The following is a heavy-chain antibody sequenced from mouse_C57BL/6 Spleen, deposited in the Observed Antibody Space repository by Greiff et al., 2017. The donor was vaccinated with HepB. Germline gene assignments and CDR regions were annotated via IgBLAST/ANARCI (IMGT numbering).Heavy chain of an antibody. CDR1: GFTFSSYG. CDR3: ARQAGYYFYY. J-gene: IGHJ2*01. V-gene: IGHV5-6*01. CDR2: ISSGGSYT. D-gene: IGHD4-1*01. Sequence: EVKLVESGGDLVKPGGSLKLSCAASGFTFSSYGMSWVRQTPDKRLEWVATISSGGSYTYYPDSVKGRFTISRDNAKNTLYLQMSSLKSEDTAMYYCARQAGYYFYYWGQGTTLTVSS.